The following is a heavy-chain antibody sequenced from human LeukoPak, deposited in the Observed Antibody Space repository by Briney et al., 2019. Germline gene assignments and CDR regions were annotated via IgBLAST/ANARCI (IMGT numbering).Heavy chain of an antibody. J-gene: IGHJ4*02. Sequence: GGSLRLSCAASGFTFSSYAMSWVRQAPGKGLEWVSAISSSSSYIYYADSVKGRFTISRDNAKNSLYLQMNSLRAEDTAVYYCARDSGSGRPYYFDSWGQGTLVTVSS. D-gene: IGHD3-10*01. V-gene: IGHV3-21*01. CDR3: ARDSGSGRPYYFDS. CDR2: ISSSSSYI. CDR1: GFTFSSYA.